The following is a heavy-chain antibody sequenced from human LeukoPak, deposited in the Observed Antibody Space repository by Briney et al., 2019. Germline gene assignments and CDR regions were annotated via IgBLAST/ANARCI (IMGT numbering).Heavy chain of an antibody. J-gene: IGHJ3*02. D-gene: IGHD3-22*01. CDR1: GFTFSSYS. Sequence: PGGSLRLSCAASGFTFSSYSMNWVRQAPGKGLEWVSSISSSSSYIYYADSVKGRFTISRDNAKNSLYLQMNSLRTEDTAVYYCASEGLSSGPWAFDIWGQGTMVTVSS. CDR2: ISSSSSYI. CDR3: ASEGLSSGPWAFDI. V-gene: IGHV3-21*01.